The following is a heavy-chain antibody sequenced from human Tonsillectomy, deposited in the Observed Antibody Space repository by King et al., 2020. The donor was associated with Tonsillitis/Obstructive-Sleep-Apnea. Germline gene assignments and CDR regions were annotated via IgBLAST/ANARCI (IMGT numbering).Heavy chain of an antibody. CDR2: ISGSGGST. CDR3: AKDGQMTTVTQVYYSYYMDV. D-gene: IGHD4-17*01. Sequence: VQLVESGGGLVQPGGSLRLSCAASGFTFSSYAMSWVRQAPGKGLEWVSAISGSGGSTYYADSVKGRFTISRDNSKNTLYLQMNSLRAEDTAVYYCAKDGQMTTVTQVYYSYYMDVWGKGTTVTVSS. V-gene: IGHV3-23*04. J-gene: IGHJ6*03. CDR1: GFTFSSYA.